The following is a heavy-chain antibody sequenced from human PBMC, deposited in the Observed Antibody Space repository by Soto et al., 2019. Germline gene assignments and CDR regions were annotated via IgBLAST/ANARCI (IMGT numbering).Heavy chain of an antibody. CDR2: ISYDGSNK. D-gene: IGHD5-12*01. V-gene: IGHV3-30*18. CDR3: AKDSEEMATIEMYYYYGMDV. J-gene: IGHJ6*02. Sequence: QVQLVESGGGVVQPGRSLRLSCAASGFTFSSYGMHWVRQAPGKGLEWVAVISYDGSNKYYADSVKGRFTISRDNSKNTXYXXMNSLRAEDTAVYYCAKDSEEMATIEMYYYYGMDVWGQGTTVTVSS. CDR1: GFTFSSYG.